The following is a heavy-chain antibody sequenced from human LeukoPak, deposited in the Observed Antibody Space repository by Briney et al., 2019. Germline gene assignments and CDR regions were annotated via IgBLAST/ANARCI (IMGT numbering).Heavy chain of an antibody. Sequence: KSSQTLSLTCTVSGGSISSDSYYWSWIRQPAGKGLEWIGRIYTSGSTNYNPSLKSRVTISVDTSKNQFSLKLSSVTAADTAVYYCARDTTRQLGEDWFDPWGQGTLVTVSS. CDR1: GGSISSDSYY. J-gene: IGHJ5*02. D-gene: IGHD3-16*01. CDR3: ARDTTRQLGEDWFDP. CDR2: IYTSGST. V-gene: IGHV4-61*02.